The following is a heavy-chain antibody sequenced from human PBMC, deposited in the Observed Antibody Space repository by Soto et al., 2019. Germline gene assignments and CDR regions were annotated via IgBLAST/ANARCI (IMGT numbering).Heavy chain of an antibody. D-gene: IGHD2-2*01. Sequence: ESVGGVVQPGRSLRLSCAVSGFTFSTYAMHWVRQAPGKGLEWVAVISYDGSNTYYADSVKGRFTISRDNMLYLQMNSLRAEDTAVYYCARDQGRSITCQLDYWGQGTLVTVSS. V-gene: IGHV3-30-3*01. CDR1: GFTFSTYA. CDR3: ARDQGRSITCQLDY. J-gene: IGHJ4*02. CDR2: ISYDGSNT.